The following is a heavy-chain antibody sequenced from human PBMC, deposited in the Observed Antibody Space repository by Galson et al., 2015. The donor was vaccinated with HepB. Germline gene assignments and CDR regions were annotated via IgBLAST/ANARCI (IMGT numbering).Heavy chain of an antibody. V-gene: IGHV3-23*01. Sequence: SLRLSCAASGFIFTSYTMSWVRQAPGKGLEWVATISGGADTTYYAESVKGRFGISRDNSKNTLYLQMNGLRADDTAIYYCARDRGDLDYWGQGTLLTVSS. D-gene: IGHD3-10*01. CDR2: ISGGADTT. J-gene: IGHJ4*02. CDR3: ARDRGDLDY. CDR1: GFIFTSYT.